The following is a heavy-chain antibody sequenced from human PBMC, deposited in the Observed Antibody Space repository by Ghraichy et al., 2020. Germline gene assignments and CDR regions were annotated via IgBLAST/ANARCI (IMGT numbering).Heavy chain of an antibody. V-gene: IGHV4-34*01. CDR3: ARSPGITLGTVVRGVINDY. D-gene: IGHD3-10*01. CDR2: INHSGST. Sequence: SDTLSLTCAVYGGSFSGYYWSWIRQPPGKGLEWIGEINHSGSTNYNPSLKSRVTISVDTSKNQFFLKLSSVTAADTAVYYCARSPGITLGTVVRGVINDYWGQGTLVTVSS. J-gene: IGHJ4*02. CDR1: GGSFSGYY.